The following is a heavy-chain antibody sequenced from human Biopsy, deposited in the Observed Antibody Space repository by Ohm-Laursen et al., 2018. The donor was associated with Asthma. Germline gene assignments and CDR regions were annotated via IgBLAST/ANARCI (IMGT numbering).Heavy chain of an antibody. CDR3: ARKVGSCISRTCYSLDF. CDR1: GGTFNTYV. J-gene: IGHJ4*02. Sequence: GSSVKVSCKSLGGTFNTYVIGWVRQAPGQGLEWMGGINSVFGTTTYPQKFQDRVTITADDSTSTVYMELSSLRSEDTAVYYCARKVGSCISRTCYSLDFWGQGTLVTVSS. V-gene: IGHV1-69*01. D-gene: IGHD2-2*01. CDR2: INSVFGTT.